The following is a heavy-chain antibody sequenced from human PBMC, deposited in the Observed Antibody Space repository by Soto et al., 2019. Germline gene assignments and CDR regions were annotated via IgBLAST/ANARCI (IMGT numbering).Heavy chain of an antibody. CDR1: GYTFTSYG. Sequence: ASVKVSCTASGYTFTSYGSSWVRQAPGQGLEWMGWISAYNGNTNYAQKLQGRVTMTTDTSTSTAYMELRSLRSDDTAVYYCARIAVAGSWFDPWGQGTLVTVSS. CDR3: ARIAVAGSWFDP. V-gene: IGHV1-18*01. J-gene: IGHJ5*02. D-gene: IGHD6-19*01. CDR2: ISAYNGNT.